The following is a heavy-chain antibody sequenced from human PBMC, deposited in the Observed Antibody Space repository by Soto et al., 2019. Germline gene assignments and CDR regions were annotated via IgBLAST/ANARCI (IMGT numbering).Heavy chain of an antibody. CDR1: GFTFNDST. CDR3: AKDSRLPGFGLLIHAFDI. J-gene: IGHJ3*02. CDR2: ISGSLGSA. Sequence: XRCLRRTCSVAGFTFNDSTMSWVRQAPGKGLEWVSTISGSLGSAYYAASVEGRFTISGDNSNNTLYLQMNSLRVEDTATYYCAKDSRLPGFGLLIHAFDIWGHGTMVTVSS. D-gene: IGHD3-3*01. V-gene: IGHV3-23*01.